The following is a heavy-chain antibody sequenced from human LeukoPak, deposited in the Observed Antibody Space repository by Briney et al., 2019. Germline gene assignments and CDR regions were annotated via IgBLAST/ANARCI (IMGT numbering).Heavy chain of an antibody. Sequence: GASVKVSCKASGYTFTSYGISWVRQAPGQGLEWMGIINPSGGSTSYAQKFQGRVTMTRDTSTSTVYMELSSLRSEDTAVYYCARRSQWFGELPFDYWGQGTLVTVSS. CDR3: ARRSQWFGELPFDY. V-gene: IGHV1-46*03. CDR2: INPSGGST. CDR1: GYTFTSYG. J-gene: IGHJ4*02. D-gene: IGHD3-10*01.